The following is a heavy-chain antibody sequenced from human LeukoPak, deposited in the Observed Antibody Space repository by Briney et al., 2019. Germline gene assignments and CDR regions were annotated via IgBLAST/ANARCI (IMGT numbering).Heavy chain of an antibody. CDR1: GYTFTDYY. J-gene: IGHJ4*02. V-gene: IGHV1-69*13. Sequence: SVKVSCKASGYTFTDYYMHWVRQAPGQGLEWMGGIIPIFGTANYAQKFQGRVTITADESTSTAYMELSSLRSEDTAVYYCARAVAAAGPANFDYWGQGTLVTVSS. D-gene: IGHD6-13*01. CDR3: ARAVAAAGPANFDY. CDR2: IIPIFGTA.